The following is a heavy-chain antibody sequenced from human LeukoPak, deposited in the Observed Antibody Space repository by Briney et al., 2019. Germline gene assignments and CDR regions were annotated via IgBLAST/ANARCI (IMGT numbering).Heavy chain of an antibody. CDR2: ISAYKGNT. J-gene: IGHJ4*02. CDR1: GYTFTGYY. CDR3: ARDRNTAMVRPTDFDY. Sequence: ASVKVSCKASGYTFTGYYMHWVRQAPGQGLEWMGWISAYKGNTNYAQKLQGRVTLTTDTSTSTAYMDLRSLRSDDTAVYYCARDRNTAMVRPTDFDYWGQGTLVTVSS. V-gene: IGHV1-18*04. D-gene: IGHD5-18*01.